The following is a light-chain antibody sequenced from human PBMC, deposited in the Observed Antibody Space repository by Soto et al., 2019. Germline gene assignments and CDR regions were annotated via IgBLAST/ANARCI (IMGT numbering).Light chain of an antibody. CDR2: EIN. V-gene: IGLV2-8*01. J-gene: IGLJ2*01. Sequence: QSALTQPPSASGSPGQSVTISCTGTSGDITDNKYVSWFQQHPGKAPKLLIYEINKRPSGVPHRFSGSKSGNTASLTVSGLQADDEADYYCQSYDRNNVNVVFGGGTKLTVL. CDR3: QSYDRNNVNVV. CDR1: SGDITDNKY.